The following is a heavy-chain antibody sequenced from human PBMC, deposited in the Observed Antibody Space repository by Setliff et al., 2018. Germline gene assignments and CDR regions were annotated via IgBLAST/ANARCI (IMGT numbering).Heavy chain of an antibody. D-gene: IGHD3-3*01. CDR2: IIPIFGTA. V-gene: IGHV1-69*05. CDR3: ARAKTFTYYNFCSGYLTGFDC. Sequence: SVKVSCKASGGTFSSYAISWVRQAPGQGLEWMGGIIPIFGTANYAQKFQGRVTITTDESTSTAYMELSSLRSEDTAVYYCARAKTFTYYNFCSGYLTGFDCWGQGTLVTVSS. J-gene: IGHJ4*02. CDR1: GGTFSSYA.